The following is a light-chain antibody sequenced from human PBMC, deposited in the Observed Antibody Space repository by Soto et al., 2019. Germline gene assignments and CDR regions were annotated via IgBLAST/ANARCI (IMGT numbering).Light chain of an antibody. V-gene: IGLV2-14*03. CDR1: SSVVGGSNF. Sequence: QSALTQPASVSDSPGQSITISCTGTSSVVGGSNFVSWYQQHPGKPPKLIIYDVANRPSGVSNRFSGSKSGSTASLIISRLQTEDEADYYCVSYTSSTTYVFGTGTKGTVL. J-gene: IGLJ1*01. CDR3: VSYTSSTTYV. CDR2: DVA.